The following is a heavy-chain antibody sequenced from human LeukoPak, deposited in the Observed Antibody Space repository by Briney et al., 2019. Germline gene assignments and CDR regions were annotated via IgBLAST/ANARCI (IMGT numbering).Heavy chain of an antibody. CDR1: GYSFTSYW. J-gene: IGHJ3*02. CDR2: IYPGDSDT. Sequence: GESLKISCKGSGYSFTSYWIGWVRQMPGKGLEWMGIIYPGDSDTRYSPSFQGQVTISADKSISTAYLQWSSLKASDTAMYYCARGVVVVAAISAFDIWGQGTMVTVSS. V-gene: IGHV5-51*01. D-gene: IGHD2-15*01. CDR3: ARGVVVVAAISAFDI.